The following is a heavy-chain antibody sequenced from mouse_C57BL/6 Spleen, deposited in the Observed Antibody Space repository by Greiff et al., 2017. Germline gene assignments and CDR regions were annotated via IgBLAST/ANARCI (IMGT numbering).Heavy chain of an antibody. CDR2: INDGDGYT. V-gene: IGHV5-4*03. Sequence: EVKLVESGGGFVKPGGSLKLSCAASGFNISGYSMSWVRQTPEKRLEWVATINDGDGYTYYPANVQGRFTISRDNAKNNLYLQMSHVKSEDTAMYNCASDHYCSGPAYWGQGTLVTVSA. CDR3: ASDHYCSGPAY. CDR1: GFNISGYS. J-gene: IGHJ3*01. D-gene: IGHD1-1*02.